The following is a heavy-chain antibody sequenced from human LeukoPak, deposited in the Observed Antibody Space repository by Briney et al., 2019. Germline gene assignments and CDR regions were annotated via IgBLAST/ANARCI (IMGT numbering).Heavy chain of an antibody. CDR3: ASEGCSGGSCYYAFDI. CDR1: GGTFSSYA. CDR2: IIPIFGTA. V-gene: IGHV1-69*01. J-gene: IGHJ3*02. D-gene: IGHD2-15*01. Sequence: SVRVSCKASGGTFSSYAISWVRQAPGQGLEWMGGIIPIFGTANYAQKFQGRVTITADESTSTACMELSSLRSEDTAVYYCASEGCSGGSCYYAFDIWGQGTMVTVSS.